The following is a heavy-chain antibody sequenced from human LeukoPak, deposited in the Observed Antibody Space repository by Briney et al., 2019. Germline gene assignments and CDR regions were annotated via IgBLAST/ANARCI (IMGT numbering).Heavy chain of an antibody. V-gene: IGHV3-74*01. CDR2: INSDGSST. D-gene: IGHD2-2*01. Sequence: PGGSLRLTCAASGFTFSSYWMHWVRQAPGKGLVWVSRINSDGSSTSYADSVKGRFTISRDNAKNTLYLQMNSLRAEDTAVYYCARESRIPAAKKATKYYYYMDVWGKGTTVTVSS. J-gene: IGHJ6*03. CDR1: GFTFSSYW. CDR3: ARESRIPAAKKATKYYYYMDV.